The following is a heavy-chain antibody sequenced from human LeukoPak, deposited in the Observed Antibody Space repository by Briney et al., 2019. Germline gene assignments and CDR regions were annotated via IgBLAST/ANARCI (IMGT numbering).Heavy chain of an antibody. CDR3: ASDYYDRSQY. CDR1: GFTFSSYE. Sequence: GGSLRLSCAASGFTFSSYEMNWVCQAPGKGLEWVSYISSTGSTIYYADSVKGRFTIPRDNAKNSLYLQMNSLRAEGTAVYYCASDYYDRSQYWGQGTLVTVSS. J-gene: IGHJ4*02. V-gene: IGHV3-48*03. CDR2: ISSTGSTI. D-gene: IGHD3-22*01.